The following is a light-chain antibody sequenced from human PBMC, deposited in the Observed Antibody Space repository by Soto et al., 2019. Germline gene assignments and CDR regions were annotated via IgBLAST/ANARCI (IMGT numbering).Light chain of an antibody. CDR2: SNN. V-gene: IGLV1-44*01. J-gene: IGLJ2*01. Sequence: SVLTQPPSASGTPGQRVTISCSGSGSNIGSNTVNWYQQLPGAAPKLLIYSNNQRPSGVPDRFSGSKSGTSASLAISGLQSEDEADYYCATWDDSLSGVVFGGGTKLTVL. CDR3: ATWDDSLSGVV. CDR1: GSNIGSNT.